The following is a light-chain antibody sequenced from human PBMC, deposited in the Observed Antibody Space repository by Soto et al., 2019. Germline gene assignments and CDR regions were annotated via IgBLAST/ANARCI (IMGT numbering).Light chain of an antibody. V-gene: IGLV1-40*01. J-gene: IGLJ1*01. CDR2: GNS. CDR1: NPKNGAGYD. Sequence: QSVLTQPPSVSWGPGPRVTISRTGDNPKNGAGYDVHWYQQLPGTAPKLLIYGNSNRPSGVPDRFSGSKSGTSASLAITGLQAEDEADYYCQSYDSSLSGPCVFGTGTKVTVL. CDR3: QSYDSSLSGPCV.